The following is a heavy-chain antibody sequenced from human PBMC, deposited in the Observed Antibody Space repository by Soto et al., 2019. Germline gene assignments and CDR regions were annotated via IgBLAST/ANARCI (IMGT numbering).Heavy chain of an antibody. D-gene: IGHD6-19*01. J-gene: IGHJ4*02. CDR2: ISYDGSNK. V-gene: IGHV3-30*03. CDR1: GFTFSSYG. CDR3: AREYSSGWYYFDY. Sequence: GGSLRLSCAASGFTFSSYGMHWVRQAPGKGLEWVAVISYDGSNKYYADSVKGRFTISRDNSKNTLYLQMNSLRAEDTAVYYCAREYSSGWYYFDYWGQGTLVTVSS.